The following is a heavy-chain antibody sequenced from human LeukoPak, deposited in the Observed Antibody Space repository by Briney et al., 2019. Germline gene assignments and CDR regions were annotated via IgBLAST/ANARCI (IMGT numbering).Heavy chain of an antibody. D-gene: IGHD5-18*01. CDR1: GYTFTNYY. Sequence: GASVKVSCKASGYTFTNYYMHWVRQAPGQGLEWMGIINPSDGKTSYAQKFQGRVTMTRDTSTSTVYMKLSSLRSEDTAVYYCAREIGPIQLHLWGSAFDYWGQGTLVTVSS. CDR2: INPSDGKT. V-gene: IGHV1-46*01. CDR3: AREIGPIQLHLWGSAFDY. J-gene: IGHJ4*02.